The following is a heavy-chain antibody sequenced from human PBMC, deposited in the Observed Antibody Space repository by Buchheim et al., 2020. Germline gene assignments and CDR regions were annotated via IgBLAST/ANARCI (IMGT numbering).Heavy chain of an antibody. Sequence: QVQLVESGGGVVQPGRSLRLSCAASGFTFSSYGMHWVRQAPGKGLEWVAVISYDGSNKYYAHSVKGRFTISRDNSKKTLYLQMNSLRAEDTAVYYWARGYYYDSSGYHDYWGQGTL. CDR2: ISYDGSNK. CDR1: GFTFSSYG. J-gene: IGHJ4*02. V-gene: IGHV3-30*03. CDR3: ARGYYYDSSGYHDY. D-gene: IGHD3-22*01.